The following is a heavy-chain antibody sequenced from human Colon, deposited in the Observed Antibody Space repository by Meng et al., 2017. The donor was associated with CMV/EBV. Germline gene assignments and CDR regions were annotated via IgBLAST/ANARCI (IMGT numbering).Heavy chain of an antibody. V-gene: IGHV3-73*01. CDR3: TRAPSYGGNDY. CDR1: GFTISGSA. CDR2: IRSRANSYAT. J-gene: IGHJ4*02. Sequence: CADSGFTISGSAMHWVRQASGKGLEWVDRIRSRANSYATAYAASVKGRFTISRDDSKNTAYLQMNSLKTEDTAVYYCTRAPSYGGNDYWGQGTLVTVSS. D-gene: IGHD4-23*01.